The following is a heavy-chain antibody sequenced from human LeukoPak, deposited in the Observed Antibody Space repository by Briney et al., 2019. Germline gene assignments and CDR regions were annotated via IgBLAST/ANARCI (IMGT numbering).Heavy chain of an antibody. CDR1: GFTFSNYA. V-gene: IGHV3-23*01. J-gene: IGHJ4*02. D-gene: IGHD3-10*01. Sequence: QPGGSLRLSCAASGFTFSNYAMSWVCQAPGMGLEWVSEIRRSGDSTYYADSVKGRLTISRDNSKNTLHLQMNSLRVEDTAVYYCAKDVIRGGITYFESWGQGTQVAVSS. CDR3: AKDVIRGGITYFES. CDR2: IRRSGDST.